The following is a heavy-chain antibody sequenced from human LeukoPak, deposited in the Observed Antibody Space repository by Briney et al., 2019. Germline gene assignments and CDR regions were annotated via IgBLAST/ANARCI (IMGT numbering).Heavy chain of an antibody. J-gene: IGHJ4*02. CDR3: ARSAYSTSPIDY. D-gene: IGHD6-6*01. CDR2: INHSGST. V-gene: IGHV4-34*01. Sequence: SETLSLTCAVYGGSFSGYYWSWIRQPPGKGLEWIGEINHSGSTNYNPSLKSRVTISVDTSKNQFSLKLNSVTAADTAVYYCARSAYSTSPIDYWGQGTLVTVSS. CDR1: GGSFSGYY.